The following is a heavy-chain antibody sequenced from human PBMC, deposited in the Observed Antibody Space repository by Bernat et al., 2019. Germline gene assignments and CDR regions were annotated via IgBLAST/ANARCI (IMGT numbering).Heavy chain of an antibody. Sequence: VQLVESGGGVVQPGRSLRLSCAASGFTFSTYAMTWVRQAPGKGLEWVSSISNIHTYIYYADSVRGRFTISRDNSKNSLYLQMNSLRAEDTAVYYCARDHLYCSGGSCYFDAFDFWGQGTMVTVSS. D-gene: IGHD2-15*01. J-gene: IGHJ3*01. CDR2: ISNIHTYI. V-gene: IGHV3-21*01. CDR1: GFTFSTYA. CDR3: ARDHLYCSGGSCYFDAFDF.